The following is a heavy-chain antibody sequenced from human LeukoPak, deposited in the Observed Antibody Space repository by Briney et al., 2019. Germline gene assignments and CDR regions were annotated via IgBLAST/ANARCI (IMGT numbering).Heavy chain of an antibody. J-gene: IGHJ4*02. V-gene: IGHV1-2*02. D-gene: IGHD2-15*01. CDR2: INTKSGGT. Sequence: ASVTVSFKASGYTFTRYYMHWVRQAPGQGREWMGLINTKSGGTNYAKTFQGRVTMTRDTSISTAYMELSRLRSDDTAVYYCARDYLAFSGGSCYFDYWGQGTLVTVSS. CDR3: ARDYLAFSGGSCYFDY. CDR1: GYTFTRYY.